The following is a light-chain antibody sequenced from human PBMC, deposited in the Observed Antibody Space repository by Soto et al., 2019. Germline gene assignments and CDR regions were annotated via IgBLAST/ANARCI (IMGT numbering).Light chain of an antibody. CDR2: DAS. J-gene: IGKJ3*01. V-gene: IGKV3-11*01. Sequence: EIVLTQSPATLSLSPGERATLSCRASQSVSNYIAWYQQKRGQAPRLLIYDASNRATGIPARFSGSGSGTDFTLTISSLEPEDFAVYYCQHRSSEGTFGPGTKVDIK. CDR1: QSVSNY. CDR3: QHRSSEGT.